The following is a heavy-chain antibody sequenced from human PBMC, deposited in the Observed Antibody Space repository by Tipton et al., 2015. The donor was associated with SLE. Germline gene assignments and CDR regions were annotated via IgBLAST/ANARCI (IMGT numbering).Heavy chain of an antibody. CDR2: IYHSGST. J-gene: IGHJ3*02. Sequence: TLSLTCAVSGYSISSGYYWGWIRQPPGKGLVWIGSIYHSGSTYYNPSLKSRVTLSVDTSKNQFSLKPSSVTAADTAVYYCAKDNGSGLSDDAFDIWGQGTMVTVSS. V-gene: IGHV4-38-2*02. CDR1: GYSISSGYY. D-gene: IGHD6-19*01. CDR3: AKDNGSGLSDDAFDI.